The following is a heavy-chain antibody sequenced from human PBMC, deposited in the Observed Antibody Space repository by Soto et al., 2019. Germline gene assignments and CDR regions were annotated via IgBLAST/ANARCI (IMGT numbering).Heavy chain of an antibody. Sequence: SVKVSCKASGYTFTSYAMHWVRQAPGQRLEWMGWINAGNGNTKYSQKFQGRVTITRDTSASTAYMELSSLRSEDTAVYYCARDNVDTAMVTVWYYYYYYGMDVWGQGTTVTVSS. D-gene: IGHD5-18*01. V-gene: IGHV1-3*01. J-gene: IGHJ6*02. CDR1: GYTFTSYA. CDR2: INAGNGNT. CDR3: ARDNVDTAMVTVWYYYYYYGMDV.